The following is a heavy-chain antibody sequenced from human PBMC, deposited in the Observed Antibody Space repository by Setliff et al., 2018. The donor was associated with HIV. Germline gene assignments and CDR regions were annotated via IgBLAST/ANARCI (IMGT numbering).Heavy chain of an antibody. D-gene: IGHD3-22*01. CDR2: IYTSGST. CDR1: GGSISSYY. CDR3: ARGLSFYDPGGFDY. V-gene: IGHV4-4*09. Sequence: SETLSLTCTVSGGSISSYYWSWIRRPPGKGLEWIGYIYTSGSTNYNPSLKSRVTISVDTSKNQFSLKLSSVTAADTAAYYCARGLSFYDPGGFDYWGQGTLVTAPQ. J-gene: IGHJ4*02.